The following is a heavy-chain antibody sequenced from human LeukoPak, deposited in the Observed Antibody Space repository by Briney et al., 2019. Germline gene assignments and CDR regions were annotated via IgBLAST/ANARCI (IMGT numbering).Heavy chain of an antibody. J-gene: IGHJ6*03. V-gene: IGHV3-48*03. CDR2: ISSSGSTI. CDR1: GFTFSSYE. Sequence: GGSLRLSCAASGFTFSSYEMNWVRQAPRKGLEWVSCISSSGSTIYYADSVKGRFTISRDNAKNSLYLQMNSLRAEDTAVYYCARGRYCSGGSCHFRHYYYMDVWGKGTTVTVSS. CDR3: ARGRYCSGGSCHFRHYYYMDV. D-gene: IGHD2-15*01.